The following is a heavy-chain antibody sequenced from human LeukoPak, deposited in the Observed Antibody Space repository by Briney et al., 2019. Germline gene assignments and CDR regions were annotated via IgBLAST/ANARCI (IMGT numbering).Heavy chain of an antibody. D-gene: IGHD4-17*01. CDR2: ISSNGGST. J-gene: IGHJ4*02. CDR1: GFTFSAYA. CDR3: VKDRGPPTVTTNYFDY. Sequence: PGGSLRLSCSASGFTFSAYAMHWVRQAPGKGLEYVSAISSNGGSTYYADSVKGRFTISRDNSKNTLYLQMSSLRAEDTAVYYCVKDRGPPTVTTNYFDYWGQGTLVTVSS. V-gene: IGHV3-64D*06.